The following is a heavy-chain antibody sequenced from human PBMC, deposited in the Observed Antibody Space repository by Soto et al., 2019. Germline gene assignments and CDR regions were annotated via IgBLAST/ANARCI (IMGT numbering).Heavy chain of an antibody. V-gene: IGHV4-59*12. J-gene: IGHJ4*02. D-gene: IGHD2-21*01. CDR2: IYYSGST. CDR1: GGSISSYY. Sequence: SETLSLTCTVSGGSISSYYWSWIRQPPGKRLEWIGYIYYSGSTNYNPSLKSRVNISVDTSKNQFSLKLSSVTAEDTALYYCATLERGIGNCLGHWGQGTLVTVS. CDR3: ATLERGIGNCLGH.